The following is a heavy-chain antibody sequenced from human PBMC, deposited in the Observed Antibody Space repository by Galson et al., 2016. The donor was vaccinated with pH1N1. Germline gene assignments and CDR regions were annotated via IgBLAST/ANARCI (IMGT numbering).Heavy chain of an antibody. D-gene: IGHD3-10*01. CDR1: GFTFSDYY. CDR3: ASAPRLGELELGDVFDI. V-gene: IGHV3-11*01. CDR2: ISSSGYTI. Sequence: LRLSCAASGFTFSDYYMTWIRRAPGKGLEWVSYISSSGYTIFYTDSVKGRFTISRDNAKNSLYLQMNSLRAEDTAVYYCASAPRLGELELGDVFDIWSQGTMVTVSS. J-gene: IGHJ3*02.